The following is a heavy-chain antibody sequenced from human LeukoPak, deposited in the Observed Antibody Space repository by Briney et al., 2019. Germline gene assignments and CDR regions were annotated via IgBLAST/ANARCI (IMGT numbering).Heavy chain of an antibody. CDR3: VSDCSSTSCYTGTGGY. CDR2: ISYDGSNK. J-gene: IGHJ4*02. Sequence: GRSLRLSCAASGFTFSSYGMHWVRQAPGKGLEWVAVISYDGSNKYYADSVKGRFTISRDNAKNSLYLQMNSLRAEDTALYYCVSDCSSTSCYTGTGGYWGQGTLVTVSS. CDR1: GFTFSSYG. D-gene: IGHD2-2*02. V-gene: IGHV3-30*03.